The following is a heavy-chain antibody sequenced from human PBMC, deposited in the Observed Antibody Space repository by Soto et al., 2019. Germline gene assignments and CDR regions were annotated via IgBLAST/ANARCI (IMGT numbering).Heavy chain of an antibody. D-gene: IGHD3-10*01. V-gene: IGHV5-51*01. J-gene: IGHJ6*02. Sequence: GESLKISCKGSGYTFTNYWIGWVRQMPGKGLEWVGIIYPGDSDTRYSPSFQGQVTISADKSISTAYLQWSSLKASDTAMYYCARLGVPGYYYYGMAVWGQGTTVTVSS. CDR1: GYTFTNYW. CDR3: ARLGVPGYYYYGMAV. CDR2: IYPGDSDT.